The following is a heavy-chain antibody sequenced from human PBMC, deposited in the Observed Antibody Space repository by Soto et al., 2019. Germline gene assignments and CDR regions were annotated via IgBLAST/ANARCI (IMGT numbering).Heavy chain of an antibody. D-gene: IGHD4-4*01. J-gene: IGHJ4*02. V-gene: IGHV3-30-3*01. Sequence: QVQLVESGGGVVQPGRSLRLSCAASGITFSSYAMHWVRQAPGKGLEWVAVISYDGSNKYYADSVRGRFTISRDNSKNTLYLEMNSLRTEDTAVYYCARDPHNSRFMDYWGQGTLVTVSS. CDR2: ISYDGSNK. CDR1: GITFSSYA. CDR3: ARDPHNSRFMDY.